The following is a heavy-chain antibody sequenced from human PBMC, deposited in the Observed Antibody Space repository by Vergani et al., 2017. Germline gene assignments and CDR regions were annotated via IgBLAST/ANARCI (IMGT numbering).Heavy chain of an antibody. Sequence: QVQLVESGGGVVQPGRSLRLSCAASGFTFSSYGMHWVRQAPGKGLEWVAVISYDGSNKYYADSVKGRFTISRDNSKNTLYLQMNSLRAEDTAVYYCARASPPLNYYDSSGYFPGEAGGIDYWGQGTLVTVSS. CDR3: ARASPPLNYYDSSGYFPGEAGGIDY. V-gene: IGHV3-30*03. CDR2: ISYDGSNK. J-gene: IGHJ4*02. D-gene: IGHD3-22*01. CDR1: GFTFSSYG.